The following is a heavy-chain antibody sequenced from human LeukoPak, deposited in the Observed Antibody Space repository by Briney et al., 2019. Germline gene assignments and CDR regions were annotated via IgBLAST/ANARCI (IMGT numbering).Heavy chain of an antibody. Sequence: GESLKISCKGSGYSFTSYWIGWVRQMPGKGLEWMGIIYPGDSDTRYSPSFQGQVTISADKSISTAYLQCSSLKASDTAMYYCARHGSSGGSCYGDYYYYGMDVWGQGTTVTVSS. J-gene: IGHJ6*02. CDR1: GYSFTSYW. CDR3: ARHGSSGGSCYGDYYYYGMDV. D-gene: IGHD2-15*01. V-gene: IGHV5-51*01. CDR2: IYPGDSDT.